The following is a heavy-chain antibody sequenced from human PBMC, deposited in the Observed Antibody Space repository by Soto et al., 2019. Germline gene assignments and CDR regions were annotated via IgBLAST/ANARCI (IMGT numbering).Heavy chain of an antibody. V-gene: IGHV4-39*07. J-gene: IGHJ6*03. CDR3: ARYHYGDYYYYYMDV. Sequence: PSETLSLTCNVSGGSISTSRSYWAWIRQPPGKGLEWLANIFYSGSTYYNPSLKSRVTISVDTSKNQFSLKLSSVTAADTAVYYCARYHYGDYYYYYMDVWGKGTTVTVSS. CDR2: IFYSGST. CDR1: GGSISTSRSY. D-gene: IGHD4-17*01.